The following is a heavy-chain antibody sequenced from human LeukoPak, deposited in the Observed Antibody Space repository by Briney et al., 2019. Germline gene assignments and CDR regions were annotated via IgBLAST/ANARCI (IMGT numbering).Heavy chain of an antibody. CDR3: ARSYCSGGSCYSGPFDY. CDR1: GFTVSSNY. J-gene: IGHJ4*02. CDR2: IYSGGST. Sequence: GGSLRLSCAASGFTVSSNYMSWVRQARGKGLEWVSVIYSGGSTYYADSVKGRFTISRDNSKNTLYLQMNSLRAEDTAAYYCARSYCSGGSCYSGPFDYWGQGTLVTVSS. V-gene: IGHV3-53*01. D-gene: IGHD2-15*01.